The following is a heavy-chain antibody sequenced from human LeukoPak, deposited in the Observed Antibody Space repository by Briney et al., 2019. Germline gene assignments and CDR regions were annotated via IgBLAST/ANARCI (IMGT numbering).Heavy chain of an antibody. CDR1: GYSISSGYY. J-gene: IGHJ3*02. CDR3: ARQTGYCSSTSCYTKNDAFDI. CDR2: IYHSGST. V-gene: IGHV4-38-2*01. Sequence: SETLSLTCAVSGYSISSGYYWGWIRQPPGKGLEWIGSIYHSGSTYYNPSLKSRVTISVDTSKNQFSLKLSSVPAADTAVYYCARQTGYCSSTSCYTKNDAFDIWGQGTMVTVSS. D-gene: IGHD2-2*02.